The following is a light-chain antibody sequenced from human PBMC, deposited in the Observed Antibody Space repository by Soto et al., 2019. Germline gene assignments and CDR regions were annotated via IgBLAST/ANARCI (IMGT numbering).Light chain of an antibody. CDR2: GAS. CDR1: ESISTW. J-gene: IGKJ1*01. Sequence: DSQMTQSPSSLSASVGDRVTITCRASESISTWLAWYQQKPGKAPKLLIYGASSLESGVPPRFSGDGSGTEFTLTISSLQRDDFGIYYCQQYSRLWSFGQGTKVDIK. V-gene: IGKV1-5*03. CDR3: QQYSRLWS.